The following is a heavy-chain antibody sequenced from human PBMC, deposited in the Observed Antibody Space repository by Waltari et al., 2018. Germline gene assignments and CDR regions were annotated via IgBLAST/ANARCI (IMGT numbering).Heavy chain of an antibody. J-gene: IGHJ4*02. CDR3: ARFLYGSGLDY. V-gene: IGHV3-53*01. Sequence: EVQLVESGGGLVKPGGSLRLSCAASGFPVSYNYMSWVRQAPGKGLEWVSSIFSGGTTYYADSVKGRFTISRDNSKNTLYFQMNSLRAEDTAVYYCARFLYGSGLDYWGQGTRVTVST. CDR1: GFPVSYNY. D-gene: IGHD3-3*01. CDR2: IFSGGTT.